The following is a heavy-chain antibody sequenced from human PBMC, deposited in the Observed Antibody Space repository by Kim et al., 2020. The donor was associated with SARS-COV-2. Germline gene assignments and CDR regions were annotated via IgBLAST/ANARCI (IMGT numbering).Heavy chain of an antibody. Sequence: GGSLRLSCAASGFTFSSYWMSWVRQAPGKGLEWVANIKQDGSEKYYVDSVKGRFTISRDNAKNTLYLQMNSLRAEDTAVYYCAREGDGYNFPYYYGMDVWGHGTPVTVS. D-gene: IGHD5-12*01. CDR3: AREGDGYNFPYYYGMDV. CDR2: IKQDGSEK. V-gene: IGHV3-7*01. J-gene: IGHJ6*02. CDR1: GFTFSSYW.